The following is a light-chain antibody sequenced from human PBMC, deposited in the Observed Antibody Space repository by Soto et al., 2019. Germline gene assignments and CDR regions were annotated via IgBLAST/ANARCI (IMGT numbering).Light chain of an antibody. Sequence: EIVLTQSPGTLSLSPGERATLSCRASQSIRSNYVAWYQQKPGQGPRLLIYGASSRATGIPDRFTGSGSGADFTLTISSLQSEDFAVYYCQQYNNWPWTFGQGTKVDIK. J-gene: IGKJ1*01. V-gene: IGKV3-20*01. CDR1: QSIRSNY. CDR3: QQYNNWPWT. CDR2: GAS.